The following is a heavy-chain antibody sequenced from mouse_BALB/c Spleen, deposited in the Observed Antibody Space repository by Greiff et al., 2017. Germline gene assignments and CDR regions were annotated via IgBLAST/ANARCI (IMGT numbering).Heavy chain of an antibody. CDR3: ARHGNSWFAY. CDR1: GFTFSSFG. D-gene: IGHD2-1*01. V-gene: IGHV5-17*02. CDR2: ISSGSSTI. Sequence: EVQRVESGGGLVQPGGSRKLSCAASGFTFSSFGMHWVRQAPEKGLEWVAYISSGSSTIYYADTVKGRFTISRDNPKNTLFLQMTSLRSEDTAMYYCARHGNSWFAYWGQGTLVTVSA. J-gene: IGHJ3*01.